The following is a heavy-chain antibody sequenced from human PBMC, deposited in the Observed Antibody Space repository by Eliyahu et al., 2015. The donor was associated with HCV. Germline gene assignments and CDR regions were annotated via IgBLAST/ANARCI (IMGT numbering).Heavy chain of an antibody. D-gene: IGHD5-18*01. J-gene: IGHJ6*02. CDR1: GFTFGDYA. Sequence: EVQLVESGGGLVQPGRSLRLSCTASGFTFGDYAMSWFRQAPGKGLXWVGFIRSKAYGGTTEYAAPVKGRFTISRDDSKSIAYLQMNSLKTEDTAVYYCTSGGDGYSYGYDLGYYYGMDVWGQGTTVTVSS. CDR3: TSGGDGYSYGYDLGYYYGMDV. V-gene: IGHV3-49*03. CDR2: IRSKAYGGTT.